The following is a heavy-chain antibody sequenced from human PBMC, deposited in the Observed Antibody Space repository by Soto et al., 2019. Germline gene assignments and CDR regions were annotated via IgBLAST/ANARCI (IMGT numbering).Heavy chain of an antibody. CDR2: IWYDGSNK. CDR3: ARDERRFGELFDY. CDR1: GFTFSSYG. Sequence: QVQLVESGGGVVQPGRSLRLSCAASGFTFSSYGMHWVRQAPGKGLEWVAVIWYDGSNKYYADSVKGRFTISRDNSKNPLYLQMNSLRAEDTAVYYCARDERRFGELFDYWGQGTLVTVSS. V-gene: IGHV3-33*01. J-gene: IGHJ4*02. D-gene: IGHD3-10*01.